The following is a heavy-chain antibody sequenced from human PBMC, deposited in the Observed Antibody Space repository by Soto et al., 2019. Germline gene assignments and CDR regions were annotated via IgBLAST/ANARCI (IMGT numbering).Heavy chain of an antibody. Sequence: QVTLKESGPVLVKPTETLTLTCTVSGFSLSNARMGVSWIRQPPGKALEWLAHIFSNDEKSYSTSLKSRLTISKDTSKSQVVLTMTNMDPVDTATYYCARFIYYYGSGSYSDYYGMDVWGQGTTVTVSS. CDR1: GFSLSNARMG. D-gene: IGHD3-10*01. CDR3: ARFIYYYGSGSYSDYYGMDV. CDR2: IFSNDEK. J-gene: IGHJ6*02. V-gene: IGHV2-26*01.